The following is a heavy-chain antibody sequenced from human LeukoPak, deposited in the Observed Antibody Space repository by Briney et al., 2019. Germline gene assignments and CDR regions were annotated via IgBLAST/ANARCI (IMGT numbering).Heavy chain of an antibody. CDR1: GFTFSRYW. V-gene: IGHV3-74*01. CDR3: ARGGLEPVDY. J-gene: IGHJ4*02. D-gene: IGHD1-14*01. CDR2: INEDGNTT. Sequence: PGGSLRLSCAASGFTFSRYWMHWVRQAPGKGLVWVSRINEDGNTTSYADSVKGRFTISRDNVKNTLYLQMNGLRAEDTAVYYCARGGLEPVDYWGQGTLVTVSS.